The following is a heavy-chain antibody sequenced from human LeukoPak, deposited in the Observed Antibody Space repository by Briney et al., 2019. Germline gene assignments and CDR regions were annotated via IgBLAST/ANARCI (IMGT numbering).Heavy chain of an antibody. CDR2: FDPEDRET. Sequence: ASVKVSCKVSGYTLTELSMHWVRQAPGKGLEWVGGFDPEDRETIYAQKFQGRVTMTEDTSTDTAYMELSSLRSEDTAVYYCATGTTVVTPYYFDYWGQGTLVTVSS. CDR1: GYTLTELS. CDR3: ATGTTVVTPYYFDY. V-gene: IGHV1-24*01. J-gene: IGHJ4*02. D-gene: IGHD4-23*01.